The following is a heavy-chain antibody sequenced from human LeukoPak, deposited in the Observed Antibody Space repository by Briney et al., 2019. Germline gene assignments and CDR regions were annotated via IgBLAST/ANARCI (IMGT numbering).Heavy chain of an antibody. D-gene: IGHD4-11*01. CDR3: ARDPTDFDS. CDR2: ISGSGGST. Sequence: GGSLRLSCAASGFTFSSYAMSWVRQAPGKGLEWVSTISGSGGSTYYADSVKGRFTISRDNAENSLYLQMNSLRAEDTAVYYCARDPTDFDSWGQGTLVTVSS. CDR1: GFTFSSYA. V-gene: IGHV3-23*01. J-gene: IGHJ4*02.